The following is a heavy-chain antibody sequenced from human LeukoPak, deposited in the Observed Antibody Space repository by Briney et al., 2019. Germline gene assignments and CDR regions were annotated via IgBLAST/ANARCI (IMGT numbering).Heavy chain of an antibody. V-gene: IGHV4-39*01. CDR2: IYYSGNT. CDR3: ARWGCSSTSCPRAGVMGMDV. Sequence: SETLSLTCTVSGGSISSSDYYWGWIRQPPGKGLEWIGSIYYSGNTYYNPSVKSRVTISVDTSKNQFSLKLSSVTAADTAMYYCARWGCSSTSCPRAGVMGMDVWGQGTTVTVSS. D-gene: IGHD2-2*01. J-gene: IGHJ6*02. CDR1: GGSISSSDYY.